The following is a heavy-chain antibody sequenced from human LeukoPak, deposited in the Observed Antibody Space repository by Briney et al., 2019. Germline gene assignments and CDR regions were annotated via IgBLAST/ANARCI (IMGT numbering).Heavy chain of an antibody. J-gene: IGHJ3*02. CDR2: IWYDGSNK. V-gene: IGHV3-33*08. CDR1: GFTFSSYG. D-gene: IGHD3-22*01. CDR3: ARDPLYYDSSGYEDAFDI. Sequence: PGGSLRLSCAASGFTFSSYGTPWVRQAPGKGLEWVAVIWYDGSNKYYADSVKGRFTISRDNSKSTLYLQMNSLRAEDTAVYYCARDPLYYDSSGYEDAFDIWGQGTMVTVSS.